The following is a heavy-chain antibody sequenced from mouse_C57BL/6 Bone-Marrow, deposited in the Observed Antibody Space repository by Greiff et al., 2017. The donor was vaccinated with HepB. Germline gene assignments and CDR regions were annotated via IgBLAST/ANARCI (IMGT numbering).Heavy chain of an antibody. CDR3: ARYPGTWFAY. Sequence: EVQLQQSGGGLVQPGGSLSLSCAASGFTFTDYYMSWVRQPPGKALEWLGFIRNKANGYTTEYSSSVKGRFTISRDNSQSILYLQMNALRAADSATEYCARYPGTWFAYWGQGTLVTVSA. J-gene: IGHJ3*01. CDR1: GFTFTDYY. D-gene: IGHD4-1*01. CDR2: IRNKANGYTT. V-gene: IGHV7-3*01.